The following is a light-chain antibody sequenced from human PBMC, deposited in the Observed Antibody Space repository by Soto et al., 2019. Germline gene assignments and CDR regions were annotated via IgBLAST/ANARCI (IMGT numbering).Light chain of an antibody. Sequence: ELGMTQSPATLYVSPGDRATLSCRASHSVSSNLAWYQHTPGQAPRLLIYAASTRATVIPARFSGSGSGIEFTLTISSLQAEDLAVYYCQKYNNWALTFGGGTKVE. CDR1: HSVSSN. V-gene: IGKV3-15*01. J-gene: IGKJ4*01. CDR2: AAS. CDR3: QKYNNWALT.